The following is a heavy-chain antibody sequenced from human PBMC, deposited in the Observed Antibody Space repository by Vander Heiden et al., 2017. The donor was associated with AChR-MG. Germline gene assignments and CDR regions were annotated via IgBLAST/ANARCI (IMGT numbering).Heavy chain of an antibody. J-gene: IGHJ6*03. CDR1: GGTFSTYA. CDR2: IIPIFETT. Sequence: QVQLVQSGAEVKKPGSSVKVSCKTSGGTFSTYAINWVRQAPGQGLEWMGGIIPIFETTNYAQNFQGRVTISADKSTTTAYMELSSLTSQDTAVYYCATRPLAKLIYYMDVWGNGTTVTVSS. V-gene: IGHV1-69*06. CDR3: ATRPLAKLIYYMDV.